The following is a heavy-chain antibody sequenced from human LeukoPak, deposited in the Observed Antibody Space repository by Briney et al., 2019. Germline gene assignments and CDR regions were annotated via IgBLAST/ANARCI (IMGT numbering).Heavy chain of an antibody. CDR3: ATFGASSGWYHFDY. CDR2: IVVGSGNT. Sequence: ASVKVSCKASGFTFTSSAVQWVRQARGQRLEWIGWIVVGSGNTNYAQKFQERVTITRDMSTSTAYMELSSLRSEDTAVYYCATFGASSGWYHFDYWGQGTLVTVSS. V-gene: IGHV1-58*01. CDR1: GFTFTSSA. D-gene: IGHD6-19*01. J-gene: IGHJ4*02.